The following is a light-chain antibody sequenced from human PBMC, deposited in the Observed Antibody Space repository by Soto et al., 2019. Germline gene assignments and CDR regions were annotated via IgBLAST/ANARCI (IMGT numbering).Light chain of an antibody. CDR3: QQTYGAPQT. Sequence: IQVTQSPSSLSASVGDRVTITCRASQSINTYLSWYQQKPGRAPKHLINAASSLQTGVPSRFSGSGSGTDFTLTISXLQPEDFATYYCQQTYGAPQTFGQGTKVDI. CDR2: AAS. CDR1: QSINTY. V-gene: IGKV1-39*01. J-gene: IGKJ1*01.